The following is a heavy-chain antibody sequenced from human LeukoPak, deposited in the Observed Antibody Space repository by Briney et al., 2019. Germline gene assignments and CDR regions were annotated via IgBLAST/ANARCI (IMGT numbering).Heavy chain of an antibody. J-gene: IGHJ4*02. Sequence: GESLKISCKGSGYRFTIYWIGWVRQMPGRGLEWMGIIYPGDSDIRCSPSFQGQVNISADKSISTAYLQWSSLKASDTAMYYCVRRTTGEYYFDYWGQGTLVTVSS. CDR3: VRRTTGEYYFDY. CDR2: IYPGDSDI. V-gene: IGHV5-51*01. CDR1: GYRFTIYW. D-gene: IGHD7-27*01.